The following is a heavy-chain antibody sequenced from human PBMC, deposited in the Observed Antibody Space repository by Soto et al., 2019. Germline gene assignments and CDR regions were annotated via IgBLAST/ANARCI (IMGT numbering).Heavy chain of an antibody. CDR1: GYSFTSYW. D-gene: IGHD2-21*02. CDR2: IYPGDSDT. Sequence: GESLKISCKGSGYSFTSYWIGWVRQMPGKGLEWMGIIYPGDSDTRYSPSFQGQVTISADKSISTAYLQWSSLKASDTAMYYCARSYCGGDCYSRYYGMDVWGQGTTVTVSS. V-gene: IGHV5-51*01. J-gene: IGHJ6*02. CDR3: ARSYCGGDCYSRYYGMDV.